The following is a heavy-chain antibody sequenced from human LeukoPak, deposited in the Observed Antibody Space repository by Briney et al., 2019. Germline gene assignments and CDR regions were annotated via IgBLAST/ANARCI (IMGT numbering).Heavy chain of an antibody. CDR1: GFTFSSYG. CDR2: ISYDGSNK. Sequence: GRSLRLSCAASGFTFSSYGMHWVRQAPGKGLEWVAVISYDGSNKYYADSVKGRFIISRDNSKNTLYLQMNSLRAEDTAVYYCAKDREFSGSLIDYWGQGTLVTVSS. CDR3: AKDREFSGSLIDY. J-gene: IGHJ4*02. D-gene: IGHD1-26*01. V-gene: IGHV3-30*18.